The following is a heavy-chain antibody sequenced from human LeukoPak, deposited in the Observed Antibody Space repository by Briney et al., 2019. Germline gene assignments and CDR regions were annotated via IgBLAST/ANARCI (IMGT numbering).Heavy chain of an antibody. CDR1: GFTFSDYY. CDR2: ISSSGTTI. J-gene: IGHJ5*02. Sequence: PGGSLRLSCAASGFTFSDYYMNWIRQALGKGLEWLSYISSSGTTIYYADSVKGRFTISRDNAKNLLYLQMNSLRAEDTAVYYCARDPSYSSSSRWFDPWGQGTLVTVSS. D-gene: IGHD6-13*01. V-gene: IGHV3-11*04. CDR3: ARDPSYSSSSRWFDP.